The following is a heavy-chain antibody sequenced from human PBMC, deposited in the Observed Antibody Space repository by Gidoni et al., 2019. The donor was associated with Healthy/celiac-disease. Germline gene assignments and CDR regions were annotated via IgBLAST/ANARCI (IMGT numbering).Heavy chain of an antibody. D-gene: IGHD6-13*01. CDR1: GCTLSSYA. V-gene: IGHV1-69*06. CDR2: IIPSFGTA. CDR3: ARGRWYSSSWDYYYYGMDV. J-gene: IGHJ6*04. Sequence: QVQLVQPASEVTMPGSSVKVSCHASGCTLSSYAIRRVRQAPGQGLDWMGGIIPSFGTANYAQKFQGRVTITADKSTSTAYMELSSLRSEDTAVDYCARGRWYSSSWDYYYYGMDVGGKGTTVTVS.